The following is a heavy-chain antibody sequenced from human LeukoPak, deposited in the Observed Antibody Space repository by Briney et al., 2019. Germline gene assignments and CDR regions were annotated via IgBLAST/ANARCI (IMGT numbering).Heavy chain of an antibody. Sequence: GGSLRLSCAASGFTFSSYGMHWVRQAPGKGLEWVSSIRGSGASSFYADSVKGRFAMSRDNSKSTLYLQMNSLRVGDTAVYYCGRDPNGDYVGAFDIGGQGTLVTVSS. J-gene: IGHJ3*02. V-gene: IGHV3-23*01. CDR1: GFTFSSYG. D-gene: IGHD4-17*01. CDR2: IRGSGASS. CDR3: GRDPNGDYVGAFDI.